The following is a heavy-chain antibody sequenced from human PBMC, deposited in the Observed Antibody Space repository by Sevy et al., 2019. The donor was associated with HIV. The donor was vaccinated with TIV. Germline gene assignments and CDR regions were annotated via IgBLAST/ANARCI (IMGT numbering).Heavy chain of an antibody. J-gene: IGHJ4*02. CDR2: INPSDGST. D-gene: IGHD3-16*02. CDR3: ARAERLGELSPTQYYFDY. CDR1: GYTFTSYY. V-gene: IGHV1-46*01. Sequence: ASVKVSCKASGYTFTSYYMHWVRQAPGQGLEWMGIINPSDGSTSYAQKFQGRVTMTRDTSTSTVYMELSSLRSEETAVYYCARAERLGELSPTQYYFDYWGQGTLVTVSS.